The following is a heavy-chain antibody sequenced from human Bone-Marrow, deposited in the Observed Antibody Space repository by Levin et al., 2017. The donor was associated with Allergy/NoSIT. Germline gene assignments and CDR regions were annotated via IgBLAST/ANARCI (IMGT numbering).Heavy chain of an antibody. CDR1: GFIYTNAW. J-gene: IGHJ4*02. D-gene: IGHD7-27*01. V-gene: IGHV3-15*01. CDR2: IQTKTDGETR. CDR3: TPEVGPYLGY. Sequence: SCAASGFIYTNAWMSWVRQAPGKGLEWVGRIQTKTDGETRDYAAPVKGRFTISRDDSKNTLFLQMNSLKSEDTAVYYCTPEVGPYLGYWGQGTLVTVSS.